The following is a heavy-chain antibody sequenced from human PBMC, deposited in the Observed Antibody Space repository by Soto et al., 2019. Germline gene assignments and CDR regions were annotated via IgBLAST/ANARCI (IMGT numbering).Heavy chain of an antibody. CDR3: ARVPGRAGGATTSPLYPLAD. Sequence: GASVKVSCKASGYTFTSYDINWMRQATGQGLEWMGWMSPYSGNTEYAQKIQGRVTMTTDTSMSTAYMELRSLRSDDTAVYYCARVPGRAGGATTSPLYPLADWGKGTRVTV. CDR2: MSPYSGNT. J-gene: IGHJ1*01. CDR1: GYTFTSYD. D-gene: IGHD1-1*01. V-gene: IGHV1-8*01.